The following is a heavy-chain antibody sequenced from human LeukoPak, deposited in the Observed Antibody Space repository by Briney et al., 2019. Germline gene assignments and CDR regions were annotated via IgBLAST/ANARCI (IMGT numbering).Heavy chain of an antibody. CDR3: ARAGKIAAAVGYYFDY. CDR2: ISSSSSYI. J-gene: IGHJ4*02. D-gene: IGHD6-13*01. V-gene: IGHV3-21*01. CDR1: GFTFSSYS. Sequence: GGSLRLSCAASGFTFSSYSMNWFRQAPGKGLEWVSSISSSSSYIYYADSVKGRFTISRDNAKNSLYLQMNSLRAEDTAVYYCARAGKIAAAVGYYFDYWGQGTLVTVSS.